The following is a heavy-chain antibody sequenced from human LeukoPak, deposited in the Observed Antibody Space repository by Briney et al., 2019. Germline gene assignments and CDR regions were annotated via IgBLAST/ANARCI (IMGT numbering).Heavy chain of an antibody. D-gene: IGHD2-15*01. CDR1: GFTVSTNY. V-gene: IGHV4-59*02. CDR2: IYYSGST. Sequence: GSLRLSCAASGFTVSTNYMSWIRQPPGKGLEWIGYIYYSGSTNYNPSLKSRVTISVDTSKNQFSLKLSSVTAADTAVYYCAREKGYCSGGSCSNWFDPWGQGTLVTVSS. J-gene: IGHJ5*02. CDR3: AREKGYCSGGSCSNWFDP.